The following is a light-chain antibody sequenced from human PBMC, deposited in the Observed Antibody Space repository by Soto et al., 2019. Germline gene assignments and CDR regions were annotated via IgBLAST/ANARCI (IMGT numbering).Light chain of an antibody. V-gene: IGKV4-1*01. CDR3: QQNHRTTLT. CDR1: QILLCSSNNNNY. CDR2: WAS. Sequence: DIVVTQHPASLAASAGGKATINCKSSQILLCSSNNNNYLGWYQQKPGQPPKFLIYWASTRASGVPDRFSGSGSGTDVTLTISSLQKEDVAVYYCQQNHRTTLTFGGGTKVDIK. J-gene: IGKJ4*01.